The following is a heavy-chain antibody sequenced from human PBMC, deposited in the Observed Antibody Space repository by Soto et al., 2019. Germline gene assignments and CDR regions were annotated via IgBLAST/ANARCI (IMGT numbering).Heavy chain of an antibody. J-gene: IGHJ4*02. D-gene: IGHD4-17*01. CDR1: GYTFAAFF. V-gene: IGHV1-2*02. CDR3: TRDPDYGDDWGYFFDY. CDR2: INPTSGAT. Sequence: QVQLVQSGAEVKKPGASVKVSCKTSGYTFAAFFIHWIRQAPGQGLEWMGWINPTSGATVSAQKFQDRVTMTRDTSISTADMELRGLKSDDTAVYYCTRDPDYGDDWGYFFDYWGQGTPVSVSS.